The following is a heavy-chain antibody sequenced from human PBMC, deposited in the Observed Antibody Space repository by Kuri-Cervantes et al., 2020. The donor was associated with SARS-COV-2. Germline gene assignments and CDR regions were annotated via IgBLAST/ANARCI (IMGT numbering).Heavy chain of an antibody. CDR2: IYYSGST. Sequence: LETLSLTCTVSGGSISSYYWSWIRQPPGKGLEWIGYIYYSGSTNYNPSLKSRVTISVDTSKNQFSLKLSSVTAADTAVYYCARGPSRGCSGGSRYWFYFGYWGQGTLVTVSS. CDR3: ARGPSRGCSGGSRYWFYFGY. CDR1: GGSISSYY. J-gene: IGHJ4*02. V-gene: IGHV4-59*01. D-gene: IGHD2-15*01.